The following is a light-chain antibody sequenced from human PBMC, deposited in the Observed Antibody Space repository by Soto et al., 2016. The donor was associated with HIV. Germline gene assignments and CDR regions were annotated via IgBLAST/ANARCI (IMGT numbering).Light chain of an antibody. J-gene: IGKJ2*02. CDR1: QSISYW. V-gene: IGKV1-5*03. CDR2: MAS. CDR3: QQYNSYSGT. Sequence: DIQMTQSPSTLSASVGDRVTITCRASQSISYWLAWYQQKPGKAPKLLIFMASSLESGVPSRFSGSGSGTDFTLTISSLQPDDFATYYCQQYNSYSGTFGQGTKLEIK.